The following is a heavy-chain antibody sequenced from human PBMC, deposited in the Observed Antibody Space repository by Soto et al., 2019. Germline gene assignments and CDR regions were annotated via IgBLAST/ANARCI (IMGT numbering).Heavy chain of an antibody. CDR3: AREIVTAGGNNYFDP. Sequence: LSLTCGVSGGTVASSHWWSWVRQSPGRGLEWIGNVYHTGDTNFNPSLQSRVTFSVDKSNNQFSLRLTSVTAADTAVYFCAREIVTAGGNNYFDPWGPGTLVTVS. V-gene: IGHV4-4*01. CDR1: GGTVASSHW. J-gene: IGHJ5*02. CDR2: VYHTGDT. D-gene: IGHD2-21*02.